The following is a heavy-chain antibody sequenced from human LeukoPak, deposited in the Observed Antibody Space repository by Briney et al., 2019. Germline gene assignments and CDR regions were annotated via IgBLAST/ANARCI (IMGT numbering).Heavy chain of an antibody. CDR3: ARQLGDVVVVPAAIPYYYYYYMDV. D-gene: IGHD2-2*01. CDR1: GFTFSDYY. CDR2: IGTSGSSI. Sequence: GGSLRLSCAASGFTFSDYYMSWIRQAPGKGLEWVSYIGTSGSSIYYADSVKGRFTISRDNAKKSFYLQMNSLRAEDTAVYYCARQLGDVVVVPAAIPYYYYYYMDVWGKGTTVTVSS. J-gene: IGHJ6*03. V-gene: IGHV3-11*01.